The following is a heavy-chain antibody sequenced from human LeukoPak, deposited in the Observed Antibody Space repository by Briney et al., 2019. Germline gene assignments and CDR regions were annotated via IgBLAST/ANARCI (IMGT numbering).Heavy chain of an antibody. CDR2: IYYSGST. J-gene: IGHJ3*02. V-gene: IGHV4-39*07. CDR1: GGSISSSSYH. Sequence: SETLSLTCTVSGGSISSSSYHWGWIRQPPGKGLEWIGSIYYSGSTYYNPSLKSRVTISVDTSKNQFSLKLSSVTAADTAAYYCARGAYRLTVTTLLLDAFDIWGQGTMVTVSS. D-gene: IGHD4-17*01. CDR3: ARGAYRLTVTTLLLDAFDI.